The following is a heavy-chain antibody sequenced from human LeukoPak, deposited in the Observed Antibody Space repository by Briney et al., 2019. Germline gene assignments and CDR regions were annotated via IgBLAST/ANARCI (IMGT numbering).Heavy chain of an antibody. CDR2: IIPIFGTA. V-gene: IGHV1-69*05. D-gene: IGHD3-22*01. CDR1: GGTFSSYA. J-gene: IGHJ4*02. Sequence: ASVKVTCKASGGTFSSYAISWVRQAPGQGLEWMGGIIPIFGTANYAQKFQGRVTITTDESTSTAYMELSSLRSEDTAVYYCAIRDYYDSSGYYYNRFDYWGQGTLVTVSS. CDR3: AIRDYYDSSGYYYNRFDY.